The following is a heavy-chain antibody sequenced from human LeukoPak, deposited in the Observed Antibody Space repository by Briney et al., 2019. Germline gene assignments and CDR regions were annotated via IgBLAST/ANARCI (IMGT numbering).Heavy chain of an antibody. Sequence: PSETLSLTCTVSGGSISSGGYYWSWIRQHPGKGLEWIGYIYYSGSTYYNPSLKSRVTISVDTSKNQFSLKLSSVTAADTAVYYCARQVAAAGTEYFDYWGQGTLVTVSS. CDR1: GGSISSGGYY. D-gene: IGHD6-13*01. V-gene: IGHV4-39*01. CDR3: ARQVAAAGTEYFDY. J-gene: IGHJ4*02. CDR2: IYYSGST.